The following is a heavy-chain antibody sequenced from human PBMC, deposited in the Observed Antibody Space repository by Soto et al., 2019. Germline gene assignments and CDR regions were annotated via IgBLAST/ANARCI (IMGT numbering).Heavy chain of an antibody. V-gene: IGHV3-30*18. D-gene: IGHD3-22*01. CDR3: AKPLAWTYYYDSSGYYTFDY. Sequence: PGGSLRLSCAASGFTFSSYGMHWVRQAPGKGLEWVAVISYDGSNKYYADSVKGRFTISRDNSKNTLYLQMNSLRAEDTAVYYCAKPLAWTYYYDSSGYYTFDYWGQGTLVTVSS. CDR2: ISYDGSNK. J-gene: IGHJ4*02. CDR1: GFTFSSYG.